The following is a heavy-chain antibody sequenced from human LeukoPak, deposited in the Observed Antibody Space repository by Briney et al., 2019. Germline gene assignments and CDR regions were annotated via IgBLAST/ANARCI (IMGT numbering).Heavy chain of an antibody. V-gene: IGHV3-9*01. J-gene: IGHJ3*02. CDR3: AKDDCSSTSCQPHAFDI. CDR1: GFTFDDYA. Sequence: PGGSLRLSCAASGFTFDDYAMHWVRQAPGKGLEWVSGISWNSGSIGYADSVKGRFTTSRDNAKNSLYLQMNSRRAEDTALYYCAKDDCSSTSCQPHAFDIWGQGTMVTVSS. CDR2: ISWNSGSI. D-gene: IGHD2-2*01.